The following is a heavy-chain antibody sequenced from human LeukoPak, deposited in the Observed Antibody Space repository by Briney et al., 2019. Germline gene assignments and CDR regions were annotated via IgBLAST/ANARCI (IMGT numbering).Heavy chain of an antibody. Sequence: GGSLRLXCAASGFTCSSYWMSWVRRAPGKGLEWVANIKQDGSEKYYVDSVKGRFTISRDNAKNSLYLQMNSLRAEDTAVYYCARDLRYCSGGSCKDAFDIWGQGTMVTVSS. CDR3: ARDLRYCSGGSCKDAFDI. J-gene: IGHJ3*02. CDR1: GFTCSSYW. CDR2: IKQDGSEK. D-gene: IGHD2-15*01. V-gene: IGHV3-7*01.